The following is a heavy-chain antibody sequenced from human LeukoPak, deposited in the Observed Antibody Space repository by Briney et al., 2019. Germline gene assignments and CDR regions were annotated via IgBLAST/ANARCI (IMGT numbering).Heavy chain of an antibody. V-gene: IGHV3-21*01. D-gene: IGHD3-10*01. CDR1: GFTFSSYS. J-gene: IGHJ4*02. Sequence: GGSLRLSCAASGFTFSSYSMNWVRQAPGMGLEWVSSSSSSSSYIYYADSVKGRFTISRDNAKNSLYLQMNSLRAEDTAVYYCARDAMVRGVIITLSYWGQGTLVTVSS. CDR2: SSSSSSYI. CDR3: ARDAMVRGVIITLSY.